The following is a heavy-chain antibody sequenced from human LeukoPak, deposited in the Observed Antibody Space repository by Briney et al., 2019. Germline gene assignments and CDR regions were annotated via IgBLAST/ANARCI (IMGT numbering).Heavy chain of an antibody. CDR2: IYTGGST. CDR3: ARNSYDYGDYGGGWFDP. Sequence: SEALSLTCTVSGGSISSYYWSWIRQPAGKGLEWIGRIYTGGSTNYIPSLKSRVTMSVDTSKNQFSLKLSSVTAADTAVYYCARNSYDYGDYGGGWFDPWGQGTLVTVSS. CDR1: GGSISSYY. D-gene: IGHD4-17*01. J-gene: IGHJ5*02. V-gene: IGHV4-4*07.